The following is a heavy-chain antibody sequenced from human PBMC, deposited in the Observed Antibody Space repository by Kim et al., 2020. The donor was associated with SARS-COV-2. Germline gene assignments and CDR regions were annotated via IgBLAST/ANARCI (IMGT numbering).Heavy chain of an antibody. D-gene: IGHD2-15*01. J-gene: IGHJ6*02. CDR1: GFTFNDYW. CDR3: ARGIFRNGFDV. Sequence: GGSLRLSCAASGFTFNDYWINWVRQAPGKGLVWVSRISSDGSSTNYADSVKGRFTMSRDNAENTVYLQMNSLRAEDTAVYYCARGIFRNGFDVWGQGTTVSVSS. CDR2: ISSDGSST. V-gene: IGHV3-74*01.